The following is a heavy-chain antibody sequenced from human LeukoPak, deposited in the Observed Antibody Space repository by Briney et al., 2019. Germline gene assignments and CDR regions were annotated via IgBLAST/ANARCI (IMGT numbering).Heavy chain of an antibody. D-gene: IGHD6-13*01. CDR3: AREVVAAAGTVDY. Sequence: ASVKVSCKASGYSFTSHYMHWVRQAPGQGLEWLGLINPSGSSTLYAQKFQGRVTMTRDMSTTTDYMELSSLRSEDTAVYYCAREVVAAAGTVDYWGQGTLVTVSS. CDR1: GYSFTSHY. J-gene: IGHJ4*02. CDR2: INPSGSST. V-gene: IGHV1-46*01.